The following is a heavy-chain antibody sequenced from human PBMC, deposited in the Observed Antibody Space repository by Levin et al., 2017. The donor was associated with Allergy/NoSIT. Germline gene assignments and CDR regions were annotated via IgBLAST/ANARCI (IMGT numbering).Heavy chain of an antibody. CDR3: VRDFNGGADWYYDI. V-gene: IGHV3-72*01. CDR1: GFIFSDHY. Sequence: LSLTCAGSGFIFSDHYIEWVRQAPGKGLEWVAVSRNKVNKYTTEYAASVKGRFSISRDDSENSLYLQMNSLRTEDTAVYYCVRDFNGGADWYYDIWGSGTLVTVSS. D-gene: IGHD2-8*01. J-gene: IGHJ2*01. CDR2: SRNKVNKYTT.